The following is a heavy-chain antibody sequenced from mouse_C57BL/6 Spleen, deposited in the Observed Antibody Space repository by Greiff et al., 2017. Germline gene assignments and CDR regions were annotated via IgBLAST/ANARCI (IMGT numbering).Heavy chain of an antibody. Sequence: EVHLVESGGGLVKPGGSLKLSCAASGFTFSSYTMSWVRQTPEKRLEWVATISGGGGNTYYPDSVKGRFTISRDNAKNTLYLQMSSLRSEDTALYYCARFITTVVAPMDYWGQGTSVTVSS. CDR3: ARFITTVVAPMDY. J-gene: IGHJ4*01. CDR2: ISGGGGNT. V-gene: IGHV5-9*01. D-gene: IGHD1-1*01. CDR1: GFTFSSYT.